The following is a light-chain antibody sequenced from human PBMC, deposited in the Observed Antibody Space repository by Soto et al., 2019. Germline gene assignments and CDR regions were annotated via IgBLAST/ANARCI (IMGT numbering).Light chain of an antibody. Sequence: QSALTQPAPVSGSPGQSITLSCTGTSSDVGGYNYVSWYQQHPDKAPKLMIYEVNNRPSGVSNRFSGSKSGDTASLTISGLQAEDEADYYCISYSSTSTQVVFGGGTKLTVL. V-gene: IGLV2-14*01. J-gene: IGLJ2*01. CDR2: EVN. CDR3: ISYSSTSTQVV. CDR1: SSDVGGYNY.